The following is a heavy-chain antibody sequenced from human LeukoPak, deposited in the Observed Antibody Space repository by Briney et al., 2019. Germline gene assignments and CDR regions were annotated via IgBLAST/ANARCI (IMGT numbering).Heavy chain of an antibody. J-gene: IGHJ2*01. D-gene: IGHD3-22*01. CDR3: ARDRSYYDSSGYYYSYWYFDL. CDR2: IYYRGST. V-gene: IGHV4-59*01. Sequence: SETLSLTCTVSGGSISSYYWSWIRQPPGKGLQWIGYIYYRGSTNYNPSLKSRVTISVDTSKNQFSLKLSSVTAADTAVYYCARDRSYYDSSGYYYSYWYFDLWGRGTLVTVSS. CDR1: GGSISSYY.